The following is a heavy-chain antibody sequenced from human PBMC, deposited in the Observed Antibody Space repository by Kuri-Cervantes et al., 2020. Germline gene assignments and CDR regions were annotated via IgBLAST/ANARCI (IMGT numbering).Heavy chain of an antibody. CDR3: AKDRTMLRDMDV. CDR1: GFTFSWFW. V-gene: IGHV3-48*04. D-gene: IGHD3-16*01. CDR2: MSSGGSTI. J-gene: IGHJ6*02. Sequence: GESLKISCAASGFTFSWFWMNWVRQAPGKGLEWVSYMSSGGSTIYYADSVKGRFTISRDNAKNSLYLQMNSLRAEDTAVYYCAKDRTMLRDMDVWGQGTTVTVSS.